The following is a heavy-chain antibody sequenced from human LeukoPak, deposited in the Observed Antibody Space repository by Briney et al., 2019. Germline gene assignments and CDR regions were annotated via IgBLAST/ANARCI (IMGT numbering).Heavy chain of an antibody. CDR2: ISGSGGST. D-gene: IGHD2-15*01. CDR1: GFTFSSYA. J-gene: IGHJ6*02. V-gene: IGHV3-23*01. CDR3: AKFVGRPYYYGMDV. Sequence: GGSLRLSCAASGFTFSSYAMRWVRQAPGKGLEWVSAISGSGGSTYYADSVKGRFTISRDNSKNTLYLQMNSLRAEDTAVYYCAKFVGRPYYYGMDVWGQETTVTVSS.